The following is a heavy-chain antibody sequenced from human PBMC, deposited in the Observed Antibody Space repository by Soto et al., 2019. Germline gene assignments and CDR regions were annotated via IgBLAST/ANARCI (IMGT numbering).Heavy chain of an antibody. CDR3: ARLESLYSSASF. D-gene: IGHD6-19*01. V-gene: IGHV5-51*01. Sequence: GESLKISCKGSGYSFITNWIGWVRQMPGKGLEWMGIIYPGDSDTKYSPSFQGQVTISADKSISTAYVHWSSLKATDTAMYYCARLESLYSSASFWGQGTLVTVSS. J-gene: IGHJ4*02. CDR1: GYSFITNW. CDR2: IYPGDSDT.